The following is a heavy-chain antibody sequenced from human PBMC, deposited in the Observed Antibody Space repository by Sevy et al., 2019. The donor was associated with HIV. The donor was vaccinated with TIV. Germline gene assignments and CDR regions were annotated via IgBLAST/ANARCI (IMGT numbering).Heavy chain of an antibody. V-gene: IGHV3-7*01. CDR3: ARDSSSGYYYGGYYYYGMDV. CDR1: GFTFSSYW. J-gene: IGHJ6*02. Sequence: GGSLRLSCAASGFTFSSYWMSWVRQAPGKGLEWVANIKQDGSEKYYVDSVKGRFTISRDNAKNSLYLQMNSLRAEDTAVYYSARDSSSGYYYGGYYYYGMDVWGQGTTVTVSS. D-gene: IGHD3-22*01. CDR2: IKQDGSEK.